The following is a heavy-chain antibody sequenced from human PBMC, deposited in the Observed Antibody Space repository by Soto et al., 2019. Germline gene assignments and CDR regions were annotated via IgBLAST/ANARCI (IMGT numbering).Heavy chain of an antibody. CDR1: GFSLTSSGVG. CDR3: ARSYYGFQGTPIRWFDP. V-gene: IGHV2-5*02. J-gene: IGHJ5*02. D-gene: IGHD3-3*01. CDR2: IYWDDDI. Sequence: QITLKESGPTLVKPTQTLTVTCTFSGFSLTSSGVGVGWIRQPPGKALEWVALIYWDDDIRYSPSLKSRLTITKDTSKNQVVLKMTNMDPVDTATYSCARSYYGFQGTPIRWFDPWGQGILVTVSS.